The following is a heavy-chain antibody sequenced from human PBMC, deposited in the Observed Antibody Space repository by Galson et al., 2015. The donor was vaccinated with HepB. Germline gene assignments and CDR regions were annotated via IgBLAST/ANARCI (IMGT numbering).Heavy chain of an antibody. CDR3: VKDRELFGTIFGVVTNFDY. Sequence: SLRLSCAASGFTFSSYAMHWVRQAPGKGLEYVSAISSNGGSTYYADSVKGRFTISRDNSKNTLYLQMSSLRAEDTAVYYCVKDRELFGTIFGVVTNFDYWGQGTLVTVSS. CDR2: ISSNGGST. CDR1: GFTFSSYA. J-gene: IGHJ4*02. V-gene: IGHV3-64D*06. D-gene: IGHD3-3*01.